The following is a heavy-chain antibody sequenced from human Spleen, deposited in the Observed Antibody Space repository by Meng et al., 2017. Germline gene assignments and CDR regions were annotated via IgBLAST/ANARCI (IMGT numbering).Heavy chain of an antibody. J-gene: IGHJ5*02. CDR3: ARSKIFTIFGFLTNWFDP. CDR2: ISAYNGET. CDR1: GYTFMHYG. D-gene: IGHD3-3*01. V-gene: IGHV1-18*01. Sequence: ASVKVSCKASGYTFMHYGISWVRQAPGQGLEWMGCISAYNGETHYAQKFQGRVTMTTDTSTATAYMELRSLRSDDTAIYYCARSKIFTIFGFLTNWFDPWGQGTLVTVSS.